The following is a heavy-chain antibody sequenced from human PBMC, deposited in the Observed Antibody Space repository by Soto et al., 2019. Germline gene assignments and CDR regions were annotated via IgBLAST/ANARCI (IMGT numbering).Heavy chain of an antibody. Sequence: QVQLVESGGGLAKTGGSLRLSCRASGFTFSDYYMSWIREVPGKGLEWISYISGSSSHINSADSLKGRFTISRDNPNNSLFLQMDILRVEDTAIYYCARRLSGHFDYWSQGTLVTVSS. CDR3: ARRLSGHFDY. D-gene: IGHD1-1*01. V-gene: IGHV3-11*05. CDR2: ISGSSSHI. J-gene: IGHJ4*02. CDR1: GFTFSDYY.